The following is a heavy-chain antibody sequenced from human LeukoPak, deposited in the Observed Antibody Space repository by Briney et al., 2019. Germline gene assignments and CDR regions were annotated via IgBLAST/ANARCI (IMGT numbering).Heavy chain of an antibody. Sequence: SVKVSCKASGGSFTFTSHAISWVRQAPGQGLEWMGELIPIYGSANYAQKFQGRLTITSDESTRTVYMELSSLRPEDSAVHYCAGFFYDNSGDAFDIWGQGTMVTVSS. CDR1: GGSFTFTSHA. V-gene: IGHV1-69*01. J-gene: IGHJ3*02. D-gene: IGHD3-22*01. CDR2: LIPIYGSA. CDR3: AGFFYDNSGDAFDI.